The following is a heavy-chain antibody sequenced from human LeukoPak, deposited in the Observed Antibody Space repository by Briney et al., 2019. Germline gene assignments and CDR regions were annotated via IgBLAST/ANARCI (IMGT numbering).Heavy chain of an antibody. CDR1: GFTVSSNY. V-gene: IGHV3-53*01. D-gene: IGHD3-22*01. J-gene: IGHJ3*02. CDR3: ARDRTVDYYDRMAGAFDI. Sequence: GGSLRLSCAASGFTVSSNYMSWVRQAPGKGLEWVSVIYSGGSTYYADPVKGRFTISRDNSKNTLYLQMNSLRAEDTAVYYCARDRTVDYYDRMAGAFDIWGQGTMVTVSS. CDR2: IYSGGST.